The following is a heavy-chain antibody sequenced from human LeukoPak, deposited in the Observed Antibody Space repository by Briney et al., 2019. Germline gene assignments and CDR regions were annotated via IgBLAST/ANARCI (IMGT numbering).Heavy chain of an antibody. J-gene: IGHJ4*02. Sequence: SGGSLRLSCAASGFTFSSYSMNWVRQAPGKGLEWVSYISSSSSTIYYADSVKGRFTISRDNAKNSLYLQMNSLRAEDTAVYYCARGIRYTVDYWGQGTLVTVSS. D-gene: IGHD1-14*01. V-gene: IGHV3-48*01. CDR3: ARGIRYTVDY. CDR2: ISSSSSTI. CDR1: GFTFSSYS.